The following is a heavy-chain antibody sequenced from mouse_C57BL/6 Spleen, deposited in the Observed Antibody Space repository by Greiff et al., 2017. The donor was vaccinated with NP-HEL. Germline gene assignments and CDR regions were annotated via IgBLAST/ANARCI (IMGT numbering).Heavy chain of an antibody. CDR3: ARQGSTSLYYYGSSSYYAMDY. J-gene: IGHJ4*01. CDR2: ISSGGSYT. Sequence: EVKVEESGGDLVKPGGSLKLSCAASGFTFSSYGMSWVRQTPDKRLEWVATISSGGSYTYYPDSVKGRFTISRDNAKNTLYLQMSSLKSEDTAMYYCARQGSTSLYYYGSSSYYAMDYWGQGTSVTVSS. D-gene: IGHD1-1*01. V-gene: IGHV5-6*02. CDR1: GFTFSSYG.